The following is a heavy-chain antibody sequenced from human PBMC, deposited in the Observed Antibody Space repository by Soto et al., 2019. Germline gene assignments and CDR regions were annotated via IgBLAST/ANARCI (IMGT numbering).Heavy chain of an antibody. Sequence: HGGSMGLALGGGGFTGSSRCMRWVRQAPGKGLEWVSIIYSGGETYYAASVKGRFTISRDNSKNTLFLQMSSLRAEDTGVYYCARRKYCPSTTCFDYWGQGTLVTVSS. CDR3: ARRKYCPSTTCFDY. CDR2: IYSGGET. D-gene: IGHD2-2*01. J-gene: IGHJ4*02. CDR1: GFTGSSRC. V-gene: IGHV3-66*01.